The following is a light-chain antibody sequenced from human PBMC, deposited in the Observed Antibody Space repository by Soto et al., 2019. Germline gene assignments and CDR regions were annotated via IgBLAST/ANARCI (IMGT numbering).Light chain of an antibody. Sequence: DIQMTQSPSTLSASVGDRVSITCRASQSISRSLAWYQQKPGKAPKLLIYKASTLKSGVPSRFSGSGSGTEFTLTIGRVEPEDFAVYYCQQYASLPRTFGQGTKVDIK. CDR1: QSISRS. CDR3: QQYASLPRT. V-gene: IGKV1-5*03. J-gene: IGKJ1*01. CDR2: KAS.